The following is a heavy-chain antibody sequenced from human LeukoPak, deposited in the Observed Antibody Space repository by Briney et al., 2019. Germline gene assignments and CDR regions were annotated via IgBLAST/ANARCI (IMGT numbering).Heavy chain of an antibody. Sequence: QPGGSLRLFCAASGFAFSRHGIHWIRQAPGKGLEWVAFVPYDGNNKFYADSVKGRFTISRDNAKNSLYLQMNSLRAEDTAVYYCARECSVATMCYWGQGTLVTVSS. J-gene: IGHJ4*02. D-gene: IGHD5-24*01. V-gene: IGHV3-30*02. CDR2: VPYDGNNK. CDR3: ARECSVATMCY. CDR1: GFAFSRHG.